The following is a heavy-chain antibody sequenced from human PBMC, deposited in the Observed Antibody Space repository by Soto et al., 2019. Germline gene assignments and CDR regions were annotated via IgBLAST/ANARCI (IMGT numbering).Heavy chain of an antibody. D-gene: IGHD2-2*01. J-gene: IGHJ6*03. CDR1: GGSFSGYY. CDR3: ARGLEDIVVVPAAMGGYYYYYYMDV. Sequence: PWETLSLTCAVYGGSFSGYYWSWIRQPPGKGREWIGEINHSGSTNYNPSLKSRVTISVDTSKNQFSLKLSSVTAADTAVYYCARGLEDIVVVPAAMGGYYYYYYMDVWGKGTTVT. V-gene: IGHV4-34*01. CDR2: INHSGST.